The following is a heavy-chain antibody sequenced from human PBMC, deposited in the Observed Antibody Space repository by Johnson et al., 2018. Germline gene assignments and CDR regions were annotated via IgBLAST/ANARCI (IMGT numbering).Heavy chain of an antibody. CDR2: IYPGDSDT. CDR3: ARHSTYYYDSSGYDAEYFQH. Sequence: VQLVQSGAEVKKPGESLKISCKGSGYSFTSYWIGWVRQMPGKGLEWMGIIYPGDSDTRYSPSFQGQVTISPDKSISTAYLQWSSLKASATAMYYCARHSTYYYDSSGYDAEYFQHWGQGTLVTVSS. CDR1: GYSFTSYW. J-gene: IGHJ1*01. V-gene: IGHV5-51*01. D-gene: IGHD3-22*01.